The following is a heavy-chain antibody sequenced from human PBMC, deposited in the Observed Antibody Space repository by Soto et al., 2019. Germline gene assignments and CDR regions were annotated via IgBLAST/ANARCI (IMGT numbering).Heavy chain of an antibody. D-gene: IGHD2-8*01. CDR2: INHSGST. CDR3: AREWLPGRGEDHNWFDP. Sequence: QVQLQQWGAGLLKPSETLSLTCAVYGGSFSGYYWSWIRQPPGKGLEWIGEINHSGSTNYNPSLKSRVTISVDTSKNQFSLKLSSVTAADTAVYYCAREWLPGRGEDHNWFDPWGQGTLVTVSS. J-gene: IGHJ5*02. CDR1: GGSFSGYY. V-gene: IGHV4-34*01.